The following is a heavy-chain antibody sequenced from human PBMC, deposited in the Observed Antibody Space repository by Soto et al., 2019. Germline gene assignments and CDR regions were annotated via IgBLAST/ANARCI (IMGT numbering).Heavy chain of an antibody. Sequence: LSLTCTVSGGSISSGDYYWTWIRQHPGKGLEWLGYIYYRGNTYYRPSLKSRVSISIDTSQNQFSLRLNSVTAADTAAYYCARSGYGSSYFDHWGQGTLVTVSS. J-gene: IGHJ4*01. D-gene: IGHD6-13*01. CDR1: GGSISSGDYY. V-gene: IGHV4-31*03. CDR2: IYYRGNT. CDR3: ARSGYGSSYFDH.